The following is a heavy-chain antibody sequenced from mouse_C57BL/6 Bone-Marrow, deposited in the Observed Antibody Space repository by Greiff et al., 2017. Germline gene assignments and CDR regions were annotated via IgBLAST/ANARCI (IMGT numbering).Heavy chain of an antibody. J-gene: IGHJ3*01. CDR2: IYPVSGET. CDR3: GRRAMVLAWFAY. Sequence: QVQLQQSGAELASPGASVTLSCKASGYTFTDHIMNCVKKRPGQGLEWIGRIYPVSGETNYNQKIMCKATFSVDRSSSTVYMVLNSLTSEDPAVYYCGRRAMVLAWFAYWGQGTLVTVSA. D-gene: IGHD2-2*01. V-gene: IGHV1-11*01. CDR1: GYTFTDHI.